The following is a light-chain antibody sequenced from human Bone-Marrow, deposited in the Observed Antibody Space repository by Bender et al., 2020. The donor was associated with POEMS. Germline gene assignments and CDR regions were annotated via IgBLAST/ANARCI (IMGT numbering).Light chain of an antibody. V-gene: IGLV2-14*01. CDR2: AVT. CDR1: SSDIGGHNY. Sequence: QSALTQPASVSGSPGQSITISCTGTSSDIGGHNYVSWYQQHPGKAPKLMIYAVTERPSGVPDRFSGSKSGSTASLTISGLQPEDEADYYCQAWDSRTAVFGTGTKVTVL. J-gene: IGLJ1*01. CDR3: QAWDSRTAV.